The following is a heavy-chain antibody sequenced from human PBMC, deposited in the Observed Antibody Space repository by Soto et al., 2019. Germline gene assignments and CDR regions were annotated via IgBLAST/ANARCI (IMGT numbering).Heavy chain of an antibody. V-gene: IGHV4-4*02. J-gene: IGHJ5*01. CDR2: VHISGHS. CDR1: GGSVRAPDW. Sequence: SETLSLTCTLSGGSVRAPDWWNWVRQSPDKGLEWIAEVHISGHSNYNPSLRSRVSVSIDSSKNQFYLNLNPVTAADTAIYYCARVRQGCSANNCYFDPWGQGTQVTVSS. CDR3: ARVRQGCSANNCYFDP. D-gene: IGHD1-1*01.